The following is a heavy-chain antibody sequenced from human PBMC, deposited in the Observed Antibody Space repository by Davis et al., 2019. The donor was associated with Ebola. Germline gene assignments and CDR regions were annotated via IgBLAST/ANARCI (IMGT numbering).Heavy chain of an antibody. V-gene: IGHV3-74*01. CDR2: INSDGSST. CDR1: GFTFTNYW. Sequence: PGGSLRLSCAASGFTFTNYWMHWVRQAPGKGLVWVSRINSDGSSTSYADSVKGRFTISRDNAKNTLYLQMNSLRAEDTAVYYCAREAAGGVYYYYGMDVWGQGTTVTVSS. J-gene: IGHJ6*02. D-gene: IGHD1-26*01. CDR3: AREAAGGVYYYYGMDV.